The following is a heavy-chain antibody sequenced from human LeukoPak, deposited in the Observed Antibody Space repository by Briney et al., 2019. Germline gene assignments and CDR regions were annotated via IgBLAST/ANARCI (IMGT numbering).Heavy chain of an antibody. CDR2: ISGSGGST. V-gene: IGHV3-23*01. CDR1: GFTFSSYA. J-gene: IGHJ4*02. CDR3: AKGYGGYDYFDY. Sequence: GGSLRLSCAASGFTFSSYAMSWVRQAPGKGLEWVSAISGSGGSTYYADSVKGRFTISRDNSKNTPYLQMNSLRAEDTAVYYCAKGYGGYDYFDYWGQGTLVTVSS. D-gene: IGHD5-12*01.